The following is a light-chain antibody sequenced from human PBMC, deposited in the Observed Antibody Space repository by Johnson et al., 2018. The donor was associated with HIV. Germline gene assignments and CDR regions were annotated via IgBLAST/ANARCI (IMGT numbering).Light chain of an antibody. CDR2: ENN. CDR1: SSNIGNNY. CDR3: GTWDSSLSAGLYG. Sequence: QSVLTQPPSVSAAPGQKVTISCSGSSSNIGNNYISWYQQFPGTAPKLLIYENNKRPSGIPDRFSGSKSGTSATLDITGLQTGDEADYYCGTWDSSLSAGLYGFGTGTKVPVL. V-gene: IGLV1-51*02. J-gene: IGLJ1*01.